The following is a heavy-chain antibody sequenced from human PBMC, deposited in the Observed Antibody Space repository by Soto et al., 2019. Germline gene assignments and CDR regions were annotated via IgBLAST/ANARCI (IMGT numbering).Heavy chain of an antibody. CDR3: ARVAHRKRRYSYWDY. CDR2: INSDGSST. CDR1: GFTFSSYW. D-gene: IGHD5-18*01. J-gene: IGHJ4*02. V-gene: IGHV3-74*01. Sequence: GGSLRLSCAASGFTFSSYWMHWVRQAPGKGLVWVSRINSDGSSTSYADSVKGRFTISRDNAKNTLYLQMNSLTAADTAVYYCARVAHRKRRYSYWDYWGQGTLVTVSS.